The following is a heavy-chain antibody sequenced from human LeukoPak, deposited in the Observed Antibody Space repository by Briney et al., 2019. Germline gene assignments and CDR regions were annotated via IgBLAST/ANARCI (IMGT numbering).Heavy chain of an antibody. CDR1: GFSFSSYW. V-gene: IGHV3-7*04. CDR2: IKQDGSKK. J-gene: IGHJ4*02. CDR3: TRVGYIDEGIDY. Sequence: GGSLRLSCVASGFSFSSYWMTWVRQAPGKGLEWVANIKQDGSKKSYVDSVKGRFTISRDNAKNSLYLQMNSLRAEDTAIYYCTRVGYIDEGIDYWGQGTLVTVSS. D-gene: IGHD5-24*01.